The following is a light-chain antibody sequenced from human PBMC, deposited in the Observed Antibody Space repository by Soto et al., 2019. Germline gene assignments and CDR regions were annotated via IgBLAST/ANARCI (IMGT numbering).Light chain of an antibody. Sequence: QSVLTQPPSASGTPGQRVTISCSGSSSNIGDNTVNWYQQFPGTAPKLLIHSNNERPSGVPERFSGSKSGTSASLAINGLQSEDEADYYCAAWDDSLNGVVFGGGTKLTVL. CDR3: AAWDDSLNGVV. CDR1: SSNIGDNT. V-gene: IGLV1-44*01. J-gene: IGLJ2*01. CDR2: SNN.